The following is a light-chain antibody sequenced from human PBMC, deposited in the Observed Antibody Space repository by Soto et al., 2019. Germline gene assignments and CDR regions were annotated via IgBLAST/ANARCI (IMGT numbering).Light chain of an antibody. CDR1: QSVSRC. V-gene: IGKV3-11*01. CDR2: DTS. CDR3: QQCGTRPPIT. J-gene: IGKJ5*01. Sequence: EIVLTQSPATVSLSPGERVTLSCRASQSVSRCLAWYQQKPGQAPRLLIYDTSIRAAAIPARFSGGGSGTDFTLTISSLEPEDFAVYFCQQCGTRPPITFGQGTRLEIK.